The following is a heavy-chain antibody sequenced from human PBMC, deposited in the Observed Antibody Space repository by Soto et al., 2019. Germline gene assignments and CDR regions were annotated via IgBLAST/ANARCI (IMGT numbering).Heavy chain of an antibody. CDR2: INPNSGGT. CDR3: ARAPVESEHDAFDI. V-gene: IGHV1-2*04. CDR1: GYTFTGYY. Sequence: ASVKVSCKASGYTFTGYYMHWVRQAPGQGLEWMGWINPNSGGTNYAQKFQGWVTMTRDTSISTAYMELSRLRSDDTAVYYCARAPVESEHDAFDIWGQGTMVTVSS. J-gene: IGHJ3*02.